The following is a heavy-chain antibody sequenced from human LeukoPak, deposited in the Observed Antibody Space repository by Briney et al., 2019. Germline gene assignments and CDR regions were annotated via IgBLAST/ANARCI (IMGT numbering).Heavy chain of an antibody. CDR3: AREITVTRPFDY. J-gene: IGHJ4*02. CDR2: ISASGST. CDR1: NGSISIYY. D-gene: IGHD4-17*01. Sequence: SETLSLTCSVSNGSISIYYWSWVRQPAGKGLEWIGRISASGSTNYNPSLKSRVTMSLDTSKNQFSLKLSSVTAADTAVYYCAREITVTRPFDYWGPGTLVTVS. V-gene: IGHV4-4*07.